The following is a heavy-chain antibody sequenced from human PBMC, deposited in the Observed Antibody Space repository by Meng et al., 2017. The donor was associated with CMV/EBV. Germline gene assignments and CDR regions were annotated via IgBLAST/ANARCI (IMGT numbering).Heavy chain of an antibody. CDR3: ARAHYDSSGYYDFDY. CDR1: GYTFTGYY. D-gene: IGHD3-22*01. Sequence: SGYTFTGYYMHWVRQAPGQGLEWMGWVNPSSGGTNYAQKFQGRVTMTRDTSISTAYMELSRLRSDDTAVYYCARAHYDSSGYYDFDYWGQGTLVTVSS. J-gene: IGHJ4*02. V-gene: IGHV1-2*02. CDR2: VNPSSGGT.